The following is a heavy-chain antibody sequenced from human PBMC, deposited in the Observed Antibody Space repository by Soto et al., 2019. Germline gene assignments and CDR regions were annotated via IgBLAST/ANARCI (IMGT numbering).Heavy chain of an antibody. V-gene: IGHV5-51*01. J-gene: IGHJ6*02. CDR1: GCSFTSNW. D-gene: IGHD3-10*01. CDR2: IYPGDSDT. Sequence: SGESLKISCKGSGCSFTSNWIGWVRQLPGKGLEWMGIIYPGDSDTRYSPSFQGQVTISADKSISTAYLQWSSLKASDTAMYYCAGGGVRGVITRTRDYYGMDVWGQGTTVTV. CDR3: AGGGVRGVITRTRDYYGMDV.